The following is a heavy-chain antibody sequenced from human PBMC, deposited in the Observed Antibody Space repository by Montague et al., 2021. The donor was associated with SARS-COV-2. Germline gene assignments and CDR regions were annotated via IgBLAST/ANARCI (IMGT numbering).Heavy chain of an antibody. Sequence: SETLSLTCTVSGDSISHSSCYWGWIRQPPGQGLEWIGSIYYSGSTYYNPSLKSRVTISVDTSKNQVSLKLNSVTAADTAVYYCARVRQWLVPFDYWGQGTLVTVSS. CDR1: GDSISHSSCY. J-gene: IGHJ4*02. V-gene: IGHV4-39*07. D-gene: IGHD6-19*01. CDR3: ARVRQWLVPFDY. CDR2: IYYSGST.